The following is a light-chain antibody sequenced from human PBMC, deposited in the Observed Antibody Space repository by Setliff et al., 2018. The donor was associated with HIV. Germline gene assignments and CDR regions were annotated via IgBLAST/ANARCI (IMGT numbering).Light chain of an antibody. Sequence: QSALTQHASVSGSPGQSITISCSGTRNDVGRYDLVPWYQQHPGKAPKLMIYQASRRPSGVSNRFSASKSGNTASLTISGLQAEDEADYYCRSNTGSNTYVFGTGTKVTVL. CDR1: RNDVGRYDL. CDR2: QAS. J-gene: IGLJ1*01. CDR3: RSNTGSNTYV. V-gene: IGLV2-23*01.